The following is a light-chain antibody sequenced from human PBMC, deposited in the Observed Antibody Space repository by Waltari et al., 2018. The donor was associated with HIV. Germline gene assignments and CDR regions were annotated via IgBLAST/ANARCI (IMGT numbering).Light chain of an antibody. CDR3: QQYNSNSMYT. CDR1: QTITYW. Sequence: IQMTQSPSALSASVGDRVTITCRASQTITYWLAWYQQKPGKAPKLLIYKASTLQSGVPSRFSGSGSGTDFTLTISNLQPDDFATYYCQQYNSNSMYTFGQGTELEIK. V-gene: IGKV1-5*03. J-gene: IGKJ2*01. CDR2: KAS.